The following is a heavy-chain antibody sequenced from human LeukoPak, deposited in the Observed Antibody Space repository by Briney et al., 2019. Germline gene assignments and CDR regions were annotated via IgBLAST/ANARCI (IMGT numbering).Heavy chain of an antibody. J-gene: IGHJ6*02. CDR2: IRVKAYGETA. D-gene: IGHD3-10*01. V-gene: IGHV3-49*03. CDR1: RFNVGDLV. Sequence: GGSLRLSCTTSRFNVGDLVLSWPRQAPGKGLVWVGFIRVKAYGETAEYAACVKGRFTISRDDSIGIAYLQMNSLKTGDTAVYYCTRGSETYFYYGLDFWGQGTTVTVSS. CDR3: TRGSETYFYYGLDF.